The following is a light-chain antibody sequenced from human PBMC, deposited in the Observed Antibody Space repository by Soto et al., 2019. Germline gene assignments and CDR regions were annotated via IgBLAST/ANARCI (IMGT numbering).Light chain of an antibody. J-gene: IGKJ2*01. CDR2: GAS. CDR1: QSVDSSY. CDR3: QQYGTSPPLYT. Sequence: EIVLTQSPGTLSLSPGERATLSCRVSQSVDSSYTAWYQQKPGQAPRLLIYGASNRATGIPDRFRGTGSGTDFTLTISRLEPEDFAVYYCQQYGTSPPLYTFGQGTKLEI. V-gene: IGKV3-20*01.